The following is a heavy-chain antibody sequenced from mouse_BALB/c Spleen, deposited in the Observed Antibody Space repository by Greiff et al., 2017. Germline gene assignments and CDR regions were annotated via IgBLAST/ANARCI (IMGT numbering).Heavy chain of an antibody. D-gene: IGHD1-2*01. Sequence: EVKLVESGGGLVQPGGSRKLSCAASGFTFSSFGMHWVRQAPEKGLEWVAYISSGSSTIYYADTVKGRFTISRDNPKNTLFLQMTSLRSEDTAMYYCARAGRLQNFDYWGKGTTLTVSS. CDR2: ISSGSSTI. V-gene: IGHV5-17*02. J-gene: IGHJ2*01. CDR1: GFTFSSFG. CDR3: ARAGRLQNFDY.